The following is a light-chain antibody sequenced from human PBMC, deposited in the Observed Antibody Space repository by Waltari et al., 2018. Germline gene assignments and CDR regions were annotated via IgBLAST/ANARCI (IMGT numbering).Light chain of an antibody. CDR2: QAS. J-gene: IGKJ1*01. Sequence: DIQMTQSPSTLPASVGDRDTTTCRASQSISTWLAWYQQEPGKAPKLLISQASSLESGVSSMFSGSESGTEFTLNISSLQPDDFATYYCQQYYSYPWTFGQGTKVDIK. CDR3: QQYYSYPWT. V-gene: IGKV1-5*03. CDR1: QSISTW.